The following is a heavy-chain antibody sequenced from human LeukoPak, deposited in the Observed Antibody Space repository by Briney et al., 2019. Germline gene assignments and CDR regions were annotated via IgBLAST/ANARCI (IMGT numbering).Heavy chain of an antibody. D-gene: IGHD1-26*01. CDR2: IYTSGST. J-gene: IGHJ4*02. CDR3: ARESGSYLLDY. V-gene: IGHV4-4*07. CDR1: GGSISSYC. Sequence: PSETLSLTCTVSGGSISSYCWSWIRQPAGKGLGWIGRIYTSGSTNYNPSLKSRVTMSVDTSKNQFSLKLSSVTAADTAVYYCARESGSYLLDYWGQGTLVTVSS.